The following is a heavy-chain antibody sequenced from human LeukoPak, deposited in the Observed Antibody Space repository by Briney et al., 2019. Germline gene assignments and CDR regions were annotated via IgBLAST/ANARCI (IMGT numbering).Heavy chain of an antibody. V-gene: IGHV3-30*18. CDR3: AKDIRRGYNFGYDQFAY. J-gene: IGHJ4*02. Sequence: PGGSLRLSCAASAFTFSSYGMHWVRQAPGKGLEWVAVISFDGSHKYYADSVKGRFTISRDNSKNTLYLQMNSLRAADTAVYYCAKDIRRGYNFGYDQFAYWGQGTLVTVSS. CDR1: AFTFSSYG. CDR2: ISFDGSHK. D-gene: IGHD5-18*01.